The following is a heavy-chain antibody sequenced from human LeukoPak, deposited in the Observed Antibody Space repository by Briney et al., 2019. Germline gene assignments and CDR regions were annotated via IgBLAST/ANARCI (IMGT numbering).Heavy chain of an antibody. V-gene: IGHV1-18*01. J-gene: IGHJ4*02. CDR2: ISGNNGNT. D-gene: IGHD1-14*01. CDR3: ARDLRGINGAPGY. CDR1: GYTFTNYA. Sequence: ASVKVSCKASGYTFTNYAISWVRQAPGQGLEWMGWISGNNGNTNYAQKLQGRVTMTTDTSTSTAYMELRSLRSDDTAVYYCARDLRGINGAPGYWGQGTLVTVSS.